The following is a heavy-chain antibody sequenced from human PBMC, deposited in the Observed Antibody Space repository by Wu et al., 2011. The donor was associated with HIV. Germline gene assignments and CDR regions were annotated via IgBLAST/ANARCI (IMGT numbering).Heavy chain of an antibody. V-gene: IGHV1-69*01. Sequence: QVQLVQSGAEVKKPGSSVKVSCKASGGTFSSYGFSWVRQAPGQGLEWMGGIIPVFDTASYAQKFQGRVTITTDESTSTAYMELSSLKSEDTAVYYCARGSGYHFNYNYLVVWGKGTTVTVSS. J-gene: IGHJ6*03. CDR3: ARGSGYHFNYNYLVV. CDR1: GGTFSSYG. D-gene: IGHD3-22*01. CDR2: IIPVFDTA.